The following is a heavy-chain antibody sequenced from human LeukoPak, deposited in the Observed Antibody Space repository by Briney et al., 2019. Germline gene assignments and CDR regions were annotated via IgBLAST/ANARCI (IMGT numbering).Heavy chain of an antibody. CDR2: INHSGST. J-gene: IGHJ5*02. Sequence: PSETLSLTCAVYGGSFSGYYWSWIRQPPGKGLEWIGEINHSGSTNYNPSLKSRVTISVDTSKNQFSLKLSSVTAADTAVYYCARGRKEVVAATPPRINWFDPWGQGTLVTVSS. V-gene: IGHV4-34*01. CDR3: ARGRKEVVAATPPRINWFDP. D-gene: IGHD2-15*01. CDR1: GGSFSGYY.